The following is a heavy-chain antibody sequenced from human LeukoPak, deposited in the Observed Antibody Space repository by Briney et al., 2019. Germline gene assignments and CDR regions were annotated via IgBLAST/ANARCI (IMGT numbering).Heavy chain of an antibody. Sequence: SVKVSCKASGYIFNSYGISWVRQAPGQGLEWMGRIIPILGIANYAQKFQGRVTITADKSTSTAYMELSSLRSEDTAVYYCARDSAAAAVHYWGQGTLVTVSS. CDR1: GYIFNSYG. J-gene: IGHJ4*02. CDR3: ARDSAAAAVHY. CDR2: IIPILGIA. V-gene: IGHV1-69*04. D-gene: IGHD6-13*01.